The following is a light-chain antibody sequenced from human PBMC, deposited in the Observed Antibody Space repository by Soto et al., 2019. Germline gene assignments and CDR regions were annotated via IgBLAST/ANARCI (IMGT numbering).Light chain of an antibody. CDR1: SSDVGGYSY. CDR2: DVT. V-gene: IGLV2-14*01. Sequence: QSVLTQPASVSGSPGQSITISCTGTSSDVGGYSYVSWYQQHPGKAPKLMIYDVTNRPSGVSNRFSGSKSGNAASLTVSGLRAEDEADYYCSSYTSISTYVFGTGTKVTVL. J-gene: IGLJ1*01. CDR3: SSYTSISTYV.